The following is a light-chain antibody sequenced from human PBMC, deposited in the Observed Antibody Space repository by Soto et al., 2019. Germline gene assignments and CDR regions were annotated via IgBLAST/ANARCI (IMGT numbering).Light chain of an antibody. Sequence: DIQMTQSPSSVSASIGDRVTISCRASQSIDSWVAWYQQKPGKAPKLLIFDASSLESGVPSRFSGSGSGTEFTLTISSLQPDDFATYYCQQYNTYPLTFGPGTKVDIK. CDR2: DAS. V-gene: IGKV1-5*01. CDR1: QSIDSW. CDR3: QQYNTYPLT. J-gene: IGKJ3*01.